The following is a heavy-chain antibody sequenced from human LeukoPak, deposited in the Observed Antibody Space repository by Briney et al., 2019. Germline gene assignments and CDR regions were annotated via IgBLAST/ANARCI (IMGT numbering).Heavy chain of an antibody. D-gene: IGHD1-26*01. CDR1: GFTFSSYA. CDR2: ISYDGSKK. Sequence: GRSLRLSCAASGFTFSSYAMHWVRQAPGKGLEWVAVISYDGSKKYYADSVKGRFTISRDNSKNTLYLQMNSLRAEDTAVYYCARSSPAHIVGDTTDYYYYMDVWGKGXKVTVSS. J-gene: IGHJ6*03. V-gene: IGHV3-30-3*01. CDR3: ARSSPAHIVGDTTDYYYYMDV.